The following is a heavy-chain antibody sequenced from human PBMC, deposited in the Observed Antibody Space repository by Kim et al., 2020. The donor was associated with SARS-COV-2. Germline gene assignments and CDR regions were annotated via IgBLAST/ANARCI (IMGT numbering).Heavy chain of an antibody. D-gene: IGHD3-22*01. V-gene: IGHV1-2*06. Sequence: ASVKVSCKASGYTFTGYYMHWVRQAPGQGLEWMGRINPNSGGTNYAQKFQGRVTMTRDTSISTAYMELSRLRSDDTAVYYCARESASYYYDSSGYYPNWGQGTLVTVSS. CDR3: ARESASYYYDSSGYYPN. CDR2: INPNSGGT. CDR1: GYTFTGYY. J-gene: IGHJ4*02.